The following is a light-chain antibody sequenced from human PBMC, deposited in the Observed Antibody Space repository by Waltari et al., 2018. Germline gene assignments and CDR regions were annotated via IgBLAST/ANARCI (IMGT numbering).Light chain of an antibody. Sequence: QSALPQPRSVSESPRPSVPIPCTGPRSALGPYTYFPWYQQTPGKAPKLIIYDVFQRPLGVPDRFSASKSGNTASLTISGLQVEDEAVYSCCSYGGNYTVVFGGGTQLTVL. J-gene: IGLJ2*01. V-gene: IGLV2-11*01. CDR2: DVF. CDR3: CSYGGNYTVV. CDR1: RSALGPYTY.